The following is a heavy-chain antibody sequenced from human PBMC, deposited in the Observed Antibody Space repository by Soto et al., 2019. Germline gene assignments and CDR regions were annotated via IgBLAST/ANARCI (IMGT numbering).Heavy chain of an antibody. J-gene: IGHJ6*02. Sequence: QVQLQQSGPGLVKPSETLSLTCTVSSGPSSSHNWGWIRQPPGRGLEWIGYVYDTGDTSYNPSLSSRVTISADTTTNHISLTPTSVTAADTAVYYCVRQGIGYLHGLVDVWGQGTTVSVSS. CDR3: VRQGIGYLHGLVDV. CDR2: VYDTGDT. CDR1: SGPSSSHN. V-gene: IGHV4-59*08. D-gene: IGHD1-1*01.